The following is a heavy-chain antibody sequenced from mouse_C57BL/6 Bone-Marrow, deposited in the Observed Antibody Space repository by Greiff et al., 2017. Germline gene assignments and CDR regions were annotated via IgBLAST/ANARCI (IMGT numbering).Heavy chain of an antibody. Sequence: VQLQQPGAELVKPGASVKMSCKASGYTFTSYWITWVKQRPGQGLEWIGDIYPGSGSTNYNEKFKSKATLTVDTSSSTAYMQLSSLTSEDSAVYYCAWGDYDYWYFDVWGTGTTVTGSS. V-gene: IGHV1-55*01. CDR2: IYPGSGST. CDR3: AWGDYDYWYFDV. J-gene: IGHJ1*03. CDR1: GYTFTSYW. D-gene: IGHD2-4*01.